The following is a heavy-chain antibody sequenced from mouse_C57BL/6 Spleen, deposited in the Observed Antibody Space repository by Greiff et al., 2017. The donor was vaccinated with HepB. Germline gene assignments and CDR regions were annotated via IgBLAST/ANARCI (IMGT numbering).Heavy chain of an antibody. CDR1: GFTFTDYY. CDR2: IRNKANGYTT. CDR3: ARWGDYDDYAMDY. J-gene: IGHJ4*01. D-gene: IGHD2-4*01. V-gene: IGHV7-3*01. Sequence: EVMLVESGGGLVQPGGSLSLSCAASGFTFTDYYMSWVRQPPGKALEWLGFIRNKANGYTTEYSASVKGRFTISRDNSQSILYLQMNALRAEDSATYYCARWGDYDDYAMDYWGQGTSVTVSS.